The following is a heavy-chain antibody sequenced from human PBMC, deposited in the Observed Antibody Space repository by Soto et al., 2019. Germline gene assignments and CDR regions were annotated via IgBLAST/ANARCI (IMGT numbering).Heavy chain of an antibody. Sequence: GGSLRLSCAASGFTFDDYAMHWVRQAPGKGLEWVSGISWNSGSIGYADSVKGRFTISRDNAKNSLYPQMNSLRAEDTALYYCAKDIQAVADPDLRTYYGMDVWGQGTTVTVSS. V-gene: IGHV3-9*01. J-gene: IGHJ6*02. CDR3: AKDIQAVADPDLRTYYGMDV. CDR1: GFTFDDYA. D-gene: IGHD6-19*01. CDR2: ISWNSGSI.